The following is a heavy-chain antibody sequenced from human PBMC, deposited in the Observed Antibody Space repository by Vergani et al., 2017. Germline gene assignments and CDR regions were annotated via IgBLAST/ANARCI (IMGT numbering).Heavy chain of an antibody. V-gene: IGHV4-39*01. D-gene: IGHD1-14*01. Sequence: QLQLQESGPGLVKPSETLSLTCTVSGGSISSSSYYWGWIRQPPGKGLEWIGSIYYSGSTYYNPSLKSRVTISVDTSKNQFSLKLSSVTAADTAVYYCARSDRTITRYFQHWGQGTLVTVSS. J-gene: IGHJ1*01. CDR2: IYYSGST. CDR1: GGSISSSSYY. CDR3: ARSDRTITRYFQH.